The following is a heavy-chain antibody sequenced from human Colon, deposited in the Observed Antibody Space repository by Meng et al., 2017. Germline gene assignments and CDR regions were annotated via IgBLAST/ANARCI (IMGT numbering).Heavy chain of an antibody. J-gene: IGHJ4*02. V-gene: IGHV1-2*06. D-gene: IGHD2-15*01. CDR1: GYTLY. CDR2: INPRTGDT. CDR3: ARESADGGSFDL. Sequence: QVQLVQSGAEGKKPGASGTVSCKASGYTLYIHWVRLRPGEGLEWMGRINPRTGDTKSAQSFQGRVTMTRDTSTTTFSMDLRSLTTDDSAIYFCARESADGGSFDLWGQGTLVTVSS.